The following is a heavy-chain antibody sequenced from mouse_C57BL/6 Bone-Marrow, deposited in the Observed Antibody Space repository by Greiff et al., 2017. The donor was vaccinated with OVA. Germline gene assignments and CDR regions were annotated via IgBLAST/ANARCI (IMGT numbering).Heavy chain of an antibody. CDR1: GYTFTDYE. Sequence: VQLQESGAELVRPGASVTLSCKASGYTFTDYEMHWMKQTPVHGLEWIGAIDPETGGTAYNQKFKGKAILTADKSSSTAYMELRSLTSEDSAVYYCTRSGLLRSYFDYWAKAPLSQSPQ. V-gene: IGHV1-15*01. CDR2: IDPETGGT. CDR3: TRSGLLRSYFDY. D-gene: IGHD1-1*01. J-gene: IGHJ2*01.